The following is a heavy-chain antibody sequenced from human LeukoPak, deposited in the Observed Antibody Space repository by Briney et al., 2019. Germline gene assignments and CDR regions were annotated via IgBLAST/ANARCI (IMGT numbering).Heavy chain of an antibody. Sequence: GGSLRLSCAASGFTFSSYSMNWVRQAPGKGLEWVSYISSSSSTIYYADSVKGRFTISRDNAKNSLYLQMNSLRAEDTAVYYCARDGTLSSSWFPPFDYWGQGTLVTVSS. CDR3: ARDGTLSSSWFPPFDY. D-gene: IGHD6-13*01. CDR1: GFTFSSYS. CDR2: ISSSSSTI. J-gene: IGHJ4*02. V-gene: IGHV3-48*04.